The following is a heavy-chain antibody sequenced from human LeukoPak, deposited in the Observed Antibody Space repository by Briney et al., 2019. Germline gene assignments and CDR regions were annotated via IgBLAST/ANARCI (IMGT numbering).Heavy chain of an antibody. CDR2: VDPEDGET. CDR3: ATGKSGSYAVGPRNDAFDI. CDR1: GYTFTDYY. V-gene: IGHV1-69-2*01. Sequence: GASVKVSCKASGYTFTDYYMHWVQQAPGKGLEWMGRVDPEDGETIYAEKFQGRVTITADTSTDTAYMELSSLRSEDTAVYYCATGKSGSYAVGPRNDAFDIWGQGTMVTVSS. J-gene: IGHJ3*02. D-gene: IGHD1-26*01.